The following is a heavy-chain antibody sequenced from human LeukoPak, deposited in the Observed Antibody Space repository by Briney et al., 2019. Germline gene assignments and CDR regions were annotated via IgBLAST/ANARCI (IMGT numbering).Heavy chain of an antibody. Sequence: PSETLSLTCTVSGGSISSYYWSWIRQPPGKGLEWIGYIYYSGSTYYNPSLKSRVTISVDRSKNQFSLKLSSVTAADTAVYYCARGGTTVTRFFDYWGQGTLVTVSS. CDR1: GGSISSYY. CDR2: IYYSGST. J-gene: IGHJ4*02. D-gene: IGHD4-17*01. V-gene: IGHV4-59*12. CDR3: ARGGTTVTRFFDY.